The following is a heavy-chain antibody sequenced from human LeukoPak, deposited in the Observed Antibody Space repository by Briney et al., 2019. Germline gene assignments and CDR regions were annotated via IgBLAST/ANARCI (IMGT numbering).Heavy chain of an antibody. CDR1: GFTFSSYG. J-gene: IGHJ4*02. CDR3: ARADYDSRAYYCDY. CDR2: MSYDGSNK. D-gene: IGHD3-22*01. Sequence: GGSLRLSCAASGFTFSSYGMHWVRQAPGKGLGWVAVMSYDGSNKYYADSVKGRFTISRDNSKNTLYLQMNSLRAEDTAVYYCARADYDSRAYYCDYWGQGTLVTVSS. V-gene: IGHV3-30*03.